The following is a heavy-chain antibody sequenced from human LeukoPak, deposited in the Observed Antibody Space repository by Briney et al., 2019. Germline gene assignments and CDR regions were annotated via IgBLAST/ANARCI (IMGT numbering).Heavy chain of an antibody. CDR2: VYPGDSDT. V-gene: IGHV5-51*01. J-gene: IGHJ3*02. CDR3: ATPTYYYDSSDYTDAFDI. D-gene: IGHD3-22*01. CDR1: GYSFTSYW. Sequence: GESLEISCKGSGYSFTSYWIGWVRQMPGKGLEWMGIVYPGDSDTRYSPSFQGQVTISADRSISTAYLQWSSLKASDTAMYYCATPTYYYDSSDYTDAFDIWGQGTMVTVSS.